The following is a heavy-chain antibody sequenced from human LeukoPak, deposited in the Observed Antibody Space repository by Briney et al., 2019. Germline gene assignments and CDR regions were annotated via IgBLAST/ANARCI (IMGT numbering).Heavy chain of an antibody. V-gene: IGHV4-34*01. CDR3: ARIYGDYIVY. Sequence: PSETLSLTCAVYGGSFRGYRWGWSRPSPGKGMEWIGEIDDSGTTNYNPSLKSRVTISVDTSKNQFSLKLNSVTAADMAVYYCARIYGDYIVYWGQGTLVTVSS. CDR1: GGSFRGYR. CDR2: IDDSGTT. J-gene: IGHJ4*02. D-gene: IGHD4-17*01.